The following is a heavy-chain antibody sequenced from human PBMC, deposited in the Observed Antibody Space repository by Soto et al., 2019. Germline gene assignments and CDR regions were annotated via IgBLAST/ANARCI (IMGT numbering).Heavy chain of an antibody. J-gene: IGHJ5*02. CDR2: IWYDGSNK. Sequence: QVQLVESGGGVVQPGRSLRLSCAASGFTFSSYGMHWVRQAPGKGLEWVAVIWYDGSNKYYADSVKGRFTISRDNSKNTMYLQNKSRITEDSAVYYCASDGSGRYNWFDPWGEGTLVTVSS. CDR3: ASDGSGRYNWFDP. D-gene: IGHD6-19*01. V-gene: IGHV3-33*01. CDR1: GFTFSSYG.